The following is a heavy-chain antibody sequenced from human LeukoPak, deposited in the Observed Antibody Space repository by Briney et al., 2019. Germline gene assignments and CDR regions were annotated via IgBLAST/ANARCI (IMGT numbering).Heavy chain of an antibody. Sequence: GGSLRLSCAASGFTFSSYSMNWVRQAPGKGLEWVSYITSSSGSIYYADSMKGRFTISRDNAKNSLFLQMNSLRAEDTAVYYCARDRVYAFDIWGQGTVVTVSS. CDR2: ITSSSGSI. J-gene: IGHJ3*02. CDR3: ARDRVYAFDI. CDR1: GFTFSSYS. V-gene: IGHV3-48*01.